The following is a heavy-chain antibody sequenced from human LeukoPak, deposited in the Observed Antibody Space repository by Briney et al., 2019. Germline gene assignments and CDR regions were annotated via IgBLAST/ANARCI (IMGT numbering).Heavy chain of an antibody. CDR3: ARLRDYHYYYMDV. V-gene: IGHV4-38-2*02. Sequence: SETLSLTCTVSGYSISSGYYWDWIRQPPGKGLEWIGGIYHSGSTYYNPSLKSRVTISVDTSKNQFSLKLISVTAAETSVYYCARLRDYHYYYMDVWGKGTTVTISS. CDR2: IYHSGST. J-gene: IGHJ6*03. CDR1: GYSISSGYY.